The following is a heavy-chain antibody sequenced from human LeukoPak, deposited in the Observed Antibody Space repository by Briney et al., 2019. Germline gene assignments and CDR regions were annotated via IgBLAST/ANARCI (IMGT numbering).Heavy chain of an antibody. Sequence: GASVKVSCKASGYTFTSYDINWVRQATGQGLEWMGWMIPNSGNTGYAQRFQGRVTITRNTSISTAYMELSSLRSEDTAVYYCARGARGSSGWYYYYYYMDVWGKGTTVTVSS. D-gene: IGHD6-19*01. J-gene: IGHJ6*03. CDR1: GYTFTSYD. CDR2: MIPNSGNT. CDR3: ARGARGSSGWYYYYYYMDV. V-gene: IGHV1-8*03.